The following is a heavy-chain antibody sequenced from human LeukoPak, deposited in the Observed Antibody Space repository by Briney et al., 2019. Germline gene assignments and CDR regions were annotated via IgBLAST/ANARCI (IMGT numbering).Heavy chain of an antibody. D-gene: IGHD2-21*01. J-gene: IGHJ4*02. CDR2: ISSSGTPI. CDR3: AREKTACGGDCYDS. CDR1: GFTFRSYE. Sequence: GGSLRLSCAASGFTFRSYEMNWVRQAPGKGLEWVSYISSSGTPINYADSVKGRFTISRDKAKNSLFLQMNSLRAEDTAVYYCAREKTACGGDCYDSWGQGTLVTVSS. V-gene: IGHV3-48*03.